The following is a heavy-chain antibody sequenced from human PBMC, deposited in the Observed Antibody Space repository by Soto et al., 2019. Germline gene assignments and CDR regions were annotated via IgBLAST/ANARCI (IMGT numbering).Heavy chain of an antibody. J-gene: IGHJ4*02. CDR1: GGSISSYY. V-gene: IGHV4-59*08. Sequence: PSETLSLTCTVSGGSISSYYWSWIRQPPGKGLEWIGYIYYSGSTNYNPSLKSRVTISVDTSKNQFSLKLSSVTAADTAVYYCARLQKIYGDFEYWGQGTLVTVSS. CDR2: IYYSGST. D-gene: IGHD4-17*01. CDR3: ARLQKIYGDFEY.